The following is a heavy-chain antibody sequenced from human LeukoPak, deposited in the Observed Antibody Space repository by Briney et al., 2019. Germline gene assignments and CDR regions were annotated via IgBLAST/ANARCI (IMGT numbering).Heavy chain of an antibody. D-gene: IGHD3-16*01. V-gene: IGHV4-31*03. Sequence: TLSLTCTVSGASISSGAFYCNWIRQHPGQGLEWIGYIYYNGGTYYNPSLKSRLSISVDTSKNQFSLKLSSVTAADTAVYYCASGIKDDYVWGSPRTYFDYWGQGALVTVSP. CDR3: ASGIKDDYVWGSPRTYFDY. CDR1: GASISSGAFY. CDR2: IYYNGGT. J-gene: IGHJ4*02.